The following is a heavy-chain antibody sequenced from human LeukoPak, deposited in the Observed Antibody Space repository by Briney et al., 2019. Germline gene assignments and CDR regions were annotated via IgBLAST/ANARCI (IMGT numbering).Heavy chain of an antibody. D-gene: IGHD6-6*01. V-gene: IGHV3-21*01. Sequence: GGSLRLSCATSGFTFSRFSMRWVRQAPGKGLEWVSSIYFTGNHISYADSVKGRFTISRDNANNSVYLQMNGLRAEDTAVYYCARKFSTVENFDYSRQGTLVTVSS. J-gene: IGHJ4*02. CDR2: IYFTGNHI. CDR3: ARKFSTVENFDY. CDR1: GFTFSRFS.